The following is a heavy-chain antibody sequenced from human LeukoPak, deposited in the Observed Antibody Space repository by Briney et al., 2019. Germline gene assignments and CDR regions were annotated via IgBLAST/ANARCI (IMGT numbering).Heavy chain of an antibody. CDR1: GGSISSGGYY. D-gene: IGHD4-17*01. V-gene: IGHV4-31*03. J-gene: IGHJ5*02. CDR3: ARALRLRSQKVDWFDP. CDR2: IYYSGST. Sequence: SETLSLICTVSGGSISSGGYYWSWIRQHPGKGLEWIGYIYYSGSTYYNPSLKSRVTISVDTSKNQFSLKLSSVTAADTAVYYCARALRLRSQKVDWFDPWGQGTLVTVSS.